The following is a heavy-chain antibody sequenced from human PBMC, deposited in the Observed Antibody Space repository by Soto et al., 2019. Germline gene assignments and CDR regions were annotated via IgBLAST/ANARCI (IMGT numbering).Heavy chain of an antibody. CDR2: ISGSGGST. D-gene: IGHD6-13*01. J-gene: IGHJ4*02. Sequence: PGGSLRLSCAASGFTFSSYAMSWFRQAPGKGLEWVSAISGSGGSTYYADSVKGRFTISRDNSKDTLFLQMNSLRAEDTAVYYCAKDAGYSSSWYWNQGDYWGQGTLVTVSS. V-gene: IGHV3-23*01. CDR1: GFTFSSYA. CDR3: AKDAGYSSSWYWNQGDY.